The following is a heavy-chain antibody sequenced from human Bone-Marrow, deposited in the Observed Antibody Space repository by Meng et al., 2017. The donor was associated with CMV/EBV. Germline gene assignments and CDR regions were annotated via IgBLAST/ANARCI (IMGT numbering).Heavy chain of an antibody. Sequence: ASVKVSCKASGYVFTAYEIHWVRQAPGQELQWMGRIHPSSGATKYARKFQGRVTMTRDTSISTAYMELSRLRSDDTAVYYCAREPTFGPTTYCFDYVAQGTLVTVSS. CDR2: IHPSSGAT. J-gene: IGHJ4*02. V-gene: IGHV1-2*02. D-gene: IGHD3-16*01. CDR1: GYVFTAYE. CDR3: AREPTFGPTTYCFDY.